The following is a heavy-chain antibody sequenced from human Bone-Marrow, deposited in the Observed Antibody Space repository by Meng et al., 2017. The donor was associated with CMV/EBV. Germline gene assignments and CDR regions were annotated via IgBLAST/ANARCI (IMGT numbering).Heavy chain of an antibody. CDR1: GFTFGSYA. CDR3: AREDSSSSWDYYYGMDV. CDR2: ISYDGSNK. D-gene: IGHD6-6*01. J-gene: IGHJ6*02. V-gene: IGHV3-30*14. Sequence: GESLKISCAASGFTFGSYAMHWVRQAPGKGLEWVAVISYDGSNKYYADSVKGRFTISRDNSKNTLYLQMNSLRAEDTAVYYCAREDSSSSWDYYYGMDVWGQGTTVTVSS.